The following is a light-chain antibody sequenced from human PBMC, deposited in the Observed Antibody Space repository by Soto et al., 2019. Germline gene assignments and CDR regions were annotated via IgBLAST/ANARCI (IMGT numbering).Light chain of an antibody. J-gene: IGKJ1*01. CDR3: QHYNSYSEA. V-gene: IGKV1-5*03. CDR1: QTISSW. Sequence: IHMTXSXFXXXXSXXXRXTIXXRASQTISSWLAWYQQKPGKAPKLLIYKASTLKSGVPSRFSGSGSGTEFTLTISSLQPDDFATYYCQHYNSYSEAFGQGTKVDIK. CDR2: KAS.